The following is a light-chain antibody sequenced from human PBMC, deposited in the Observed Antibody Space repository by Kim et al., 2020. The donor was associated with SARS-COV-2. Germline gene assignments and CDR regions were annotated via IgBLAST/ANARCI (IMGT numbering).Light chain of an antibody. CDR2: GAP. V-gene: IGKV3-20*01. J-gene: IGKJ2*01. Sequence: LSPGKRATLSCRASQSVSTNYLPWYQHKPGQPPRLLIYGAPNRASGTSDRFSGSVSGTDFTLTINTRGPEDSAMYYCQQYGSSPRTFGQGTKAGDQ. CDR1: QSVSTNY. CDR3: QQYGSSPRT.